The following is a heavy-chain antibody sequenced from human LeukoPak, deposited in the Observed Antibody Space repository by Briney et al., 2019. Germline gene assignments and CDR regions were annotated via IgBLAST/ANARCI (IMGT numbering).Heavy chain of an antibody. Sequence: ASVKVSCKASGYTLTSYGISWVRQAPGQGLEWMGWISAYNGNTNYAQKLQGRVTMTTDTSTSTAYMELRSLRSDDTAVYYCARWGDSSGYSWVLYYYYGMDVWGQGTTVTVSS. CDR1: GYTLTSYG. CDR2: ISAYNGNT. CDR3: ARWGDSSGYSWVLYYYYGMDV. V-gene: IGHV1-18*01. D-gene: IGHD3-22*01. J-gene: IGHJ6*02.